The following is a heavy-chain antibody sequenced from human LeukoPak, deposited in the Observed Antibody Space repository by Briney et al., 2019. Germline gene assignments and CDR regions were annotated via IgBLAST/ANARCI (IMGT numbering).Heavy chain of an antibody. CDR3: AKVDLSYADYEAFDI. Sequence: PGGSLRLSCAISGFTVSSYYMSWVRQAPGKGLEWVSVIYRNGETNYADSVKGRFTISRDNSKNTLYLQMNSLRTEDTAVYYCAKVDLSYADYEAFDIWGQGTMVTVSS. CDR1: GFTVSSYY. CDR2: IYRNGET. D-gene: IGHD4-17*01. V-gene: IGHV3-66*03. J-gene: IGHJ3*02.